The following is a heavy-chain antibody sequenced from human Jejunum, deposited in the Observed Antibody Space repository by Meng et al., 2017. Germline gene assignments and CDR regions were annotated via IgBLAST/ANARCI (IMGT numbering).Heavy chain of an antibody. J-gene: IGHJ4*02. CDR1: GFTFSTYA. Sequence: EVQCIRSGGGLVPPGGSLSLSCAASGFTFSTYALTWVRQAPGKGLEWVSSISGTEDKTFYADSVKGRLTISRDSSKNTLYLQMNSLRADDTAVYYCATGGIERNIILEYWGQGTLVTVSS. D-gene: IGHD2/OR15-2a*01. V-gene: IGHV3-23*01. CDR2: ISGTEDKT. CDR3: ATGGIERNIILEY.